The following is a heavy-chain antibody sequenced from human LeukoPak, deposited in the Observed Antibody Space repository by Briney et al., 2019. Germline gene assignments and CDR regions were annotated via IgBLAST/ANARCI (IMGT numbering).Heavy chain of an antibody. CDR3: ARAYRIQWDLLPPLLLDY. Sequence: PSETLSLTCTVSGGSISSYYWSWIRQPPGKGLEWIGYIYYSGSTNYNPSLKSRVTISVDTSKNQFSLKLSSVTAADTAVYYCARAYRIQWDLLPPLLLDYWGQGTLVTVSS. D-gene: IGHD1-26*01. V-gene: IGHV4-59*01. CDR1: GGSISSYY. CDR2: IYYSGST. J-gene: IGHJ4*02.